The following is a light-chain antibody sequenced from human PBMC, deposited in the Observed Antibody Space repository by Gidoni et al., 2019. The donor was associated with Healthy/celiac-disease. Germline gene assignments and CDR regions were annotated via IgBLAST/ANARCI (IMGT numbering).Light chain of an antibody. V-gene: IGLV2-23*02. CDR2: EVS. CDR1: SSDVGSYNL. Sequence: QSALTQPASVSGSPGQSITISCTGTSSDVGSYNLVSWYQQHPGKAPKLMIYEVSKRPSGVSNRFSGSKPGNTASLTISGLQAEDEADYYCCSYAGSSTFLFGTGTKVTVL. CDR3: CSYAGSSTFL. J-gene: IGLJ1*01.